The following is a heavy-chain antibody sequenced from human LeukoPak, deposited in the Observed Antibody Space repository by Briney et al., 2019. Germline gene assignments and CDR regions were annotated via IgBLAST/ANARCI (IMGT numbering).Heavy chain of an antibody. Sequence: PSATLSLTCTVSGDSINNYFWTWIRQPAGKGLEWIGRIYSSGTTNYNPSLKSRPIMSVDTSKNQFSLNLSSVTAADTAVYYCARDANARAWDYWGQGILVTVSS. J-gene: IGHJ4*02. CDR3: ARDANARAWDY. D-gene: IGHD1-1*01. CDR1: GDSINNYF. CDR2: IYSSGTT. V-gene: IGHV4-4*07.